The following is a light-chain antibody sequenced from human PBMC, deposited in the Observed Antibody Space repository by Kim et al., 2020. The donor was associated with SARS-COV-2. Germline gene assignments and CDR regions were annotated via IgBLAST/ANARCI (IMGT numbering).Light chain of an antibody. V-gene: IGKV3-15*01. J-gene: IGKJ2*01. CDR1: QSVSTN. CDR3: HQYNDWPPGDT. CDR2: GAS. Sequence: EIVMTQSPATLSVSPGERATLSCRASQSVSTNLAWYQLQPGRSPRLLIYGASTRAAGIPARFSGSGSGTEFTLTISSLQSEDFALYYCHQYNDWPPGDTFGHGTKLEI.